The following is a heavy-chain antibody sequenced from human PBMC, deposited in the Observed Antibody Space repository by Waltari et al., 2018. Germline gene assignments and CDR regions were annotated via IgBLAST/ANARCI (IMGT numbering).Heavy chain of an antibody. J-gene: IGHJ3*02. CDR1: GFTFNTYA. CDR2: ILYDGSNK. Sequence: QVQLVESGGGVVQPGTSLRLSCVASGFTFNTYAMHWVRQVPGKGLEWVAVILYDGSNKNYAESVKGRFTFSRDNSKSTLYLEMNSLRPEDTAVYFCAKFAGGGYIFRSDAFDIWGQGTMVTVSP. CDR3: AKFAGGGYIFRSDAFDI. V-gene: IGHV3-30*18. D-gene: IGHD1-26*01.